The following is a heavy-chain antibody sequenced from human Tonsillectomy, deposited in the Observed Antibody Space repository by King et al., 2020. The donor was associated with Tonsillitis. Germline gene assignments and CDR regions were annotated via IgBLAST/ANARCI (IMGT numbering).Heavy chain of an antibody. D-gene: IGHD1-14*01. CDR3: ARDFLYRGG. CDR2: IITDGSST. J-gene: IGHJ6*02. Sequence: VQLVESGGGLVQPGGSRRLSCAASGFTFSSYWMHWVRQSPGKGRVWVSHIITDGSSTNYADSVKGGFTSSSDNAKNTLYLQMNSLRAEDTAVYYCARDFLYRGGWGPGTTVTVSS. V-gene: IGHV3-74*01. CDR1: GFTFSSYW.